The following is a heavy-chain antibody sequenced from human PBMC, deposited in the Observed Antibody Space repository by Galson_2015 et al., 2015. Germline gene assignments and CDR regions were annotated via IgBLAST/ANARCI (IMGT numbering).Heavy chain of an antibody. D-gene: IGHD3-22*01. CDR2: IYPGDSDT. J-gene: IGHJ4*02. CDR3: TRADYYDSSGYPNYFDY. Sequence: QSGAEVKKPGESLKISCKGSGYSFPSYWIGWVRQMPGKGLEWMGIIYPGDSDTRYSPSFQGQVTISADKSISTAYLQWSSLKASDTAMYYCTRADYYDSSGYPNYFDYWGQGTLVTVSS. V-gene: IGHV5-51*01. CDR1: GYSFPSYW.